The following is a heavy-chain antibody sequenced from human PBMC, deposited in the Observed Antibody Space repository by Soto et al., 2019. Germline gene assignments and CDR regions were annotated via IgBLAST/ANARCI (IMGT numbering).Heavy chain of an antibody. CDR2: ITISSSHM. V-gene: IGHV3-21*01. CDR1: GFTFRSYT. Sequence: EVQLVESGGGLVKPGGSLRLSCAASGFTFRSYTMNWVRQAPGKGLEWVSSITISSSHMYYADSVKGRFTISRDNAKDSLYLQMNSLRAEDTAVYYCARDRDSTTCYGHDYWGQGTLVTVSS. D-gene: IGHD6-13*01. CDR3: ARDRDSTTCYGHDY. J-gene: IGHJ4*02.